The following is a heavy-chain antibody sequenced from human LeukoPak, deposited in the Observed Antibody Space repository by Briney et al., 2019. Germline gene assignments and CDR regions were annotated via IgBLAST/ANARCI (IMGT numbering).Heavy chain of an antibody. Sequence: SVTVSCKASGYSLTTYYMHWVRQAPGQGLEWMGGIIPIFGTANYAEKFQGRVTITADDSTSTAYMELSSLRSEDTAVYYCARDKNTAMARRYYFDYWGQGTLVTVSS. J-gene: IGHJ4*02. CDR2: IIPIFGTA. CDR1: GYSLTTYY. D-gene: IGHD5-18*01. V-gene: IGHV1-69*13. CDR3: ARDKNTAMARRYYFDY.